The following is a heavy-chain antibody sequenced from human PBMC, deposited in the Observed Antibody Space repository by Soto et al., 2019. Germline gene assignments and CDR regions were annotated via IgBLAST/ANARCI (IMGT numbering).Heavy chain of an antibody. Sequence: QVQLVESGGGVFRPGRSWRLSFAASGFPFHGYGLLWAAQAPGKGREGWADIWYDGTTRYYADSVKGRFTVSRDDSENTVYLQMDSLRAGDTAVYYCARDGSGGDWRFFDYWGQGTLVTVSS. V-gene: IGHV3-33*01. CDR1: GFPFHGYG. D-gene: IGHD3-10*01. J-gene: IGHJ4*02. CDR3: ARDGSGGDWRFFDY. CDR2: IWYDGTTR.